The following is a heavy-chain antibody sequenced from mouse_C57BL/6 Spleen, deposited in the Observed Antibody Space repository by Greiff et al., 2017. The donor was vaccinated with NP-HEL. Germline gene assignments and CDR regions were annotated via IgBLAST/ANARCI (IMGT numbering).Heavy chain of an antibody. CDR2: INPNYGTT. J-gene: IGHJ4*01. CDR1: GYSFTDYN. V-gene: IGHV1-39*01. Sequence: VQLKESGPELVKPGASVKISCKASGYSFTDYNMNWVKQSNGKSLEWIGVINPNYGTTSYNQKFKGKATLTVDQSSSTAYMQLNSLTSEDSAVYYCARSIYYDYDEAMDYWGQGTSVTVSS. CDR3: ARSIYYDYDEAMDY. D-gene: IGHD2-4*01.